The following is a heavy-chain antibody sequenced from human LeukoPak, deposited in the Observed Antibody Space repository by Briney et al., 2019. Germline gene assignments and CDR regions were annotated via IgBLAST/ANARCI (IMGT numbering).Heavy chain of an antibody. V-gene: IGHV4-31*03. CDR2: IYYSGST. D-gene: IGHD4-17*01. CDR3: ARDYGTNFDY. CDR1: GGSISSGGYY. Sequence: SETLSLTCTVSGGSISSGGYYWSWIRQHPGKGLEWSGYIYYSGSTYYNPSLKSRVTISVDTSKNQFALKLSSVTAADTAVYYCARDYGTNFDYWGQGTLVTVSS. J-gene: IGHJ4*02.